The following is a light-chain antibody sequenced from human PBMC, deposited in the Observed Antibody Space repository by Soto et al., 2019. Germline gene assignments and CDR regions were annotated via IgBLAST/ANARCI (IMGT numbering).Light chain of an antibody. CDR3: QSYDSSNHGV. J-gene: IGLJ2*01. V-gene: IGLV6-57*04. Sequence: NFMLTQPHYVSESPGKTVTISCTRSSGSIASNYVQWYQQRPGSAPTTVIYEDNQRPSGVPDRFSGSIDSSSNSASLTISGLKTEDEADYYCQSYDSSNHGVFGGGTKLTVL. CDR1: SGSIASNY. CDR2: EDN.